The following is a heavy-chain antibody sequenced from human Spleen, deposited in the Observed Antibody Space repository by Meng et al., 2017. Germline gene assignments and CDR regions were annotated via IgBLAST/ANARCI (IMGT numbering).Heavy chain of an antibody. CDR2: IYYNGKT. D-gene: IGHD1-26*01. J-gene: IGHJ4*02. Sequence: QVQLQESGTGLLRPSETLSLSCTVSGGSVSSGGYYWSWFRQPPGKGLEWIGYIYYNGKTKYNPSLKSRVTISEDTSKNRFSLRLASMTAADTAVYYCARDNVGRGFDSWGQGTLVTVSS. V-gene: IGHV4-61*03. CDR3: ARDNVGRGFDS. CDR1: GGSVSSGGYY.